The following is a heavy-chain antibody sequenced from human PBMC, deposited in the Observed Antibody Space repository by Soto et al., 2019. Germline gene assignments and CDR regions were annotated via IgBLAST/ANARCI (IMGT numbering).Heavy chain of an antibody. V-gene: IGHV4-39*01. CDR3: ASTGYCSGGSCYSSRGFDY. CDR2: IYYSGST. D-gene: IGHD2-15*01. Sequence: SETLSLTCTVSGGSISSSSYYWGWIRQPPGKGLEWIGSIYYSGSTYYNPSLRSRVTISVDTSKNQFSLKLSSVTAADTAVYYCASTGYCSGGSCYSSRGFDYWGQGTLVTVSS. CDR1: GGSISSSSYY. J-gene: IGHJ4*02.